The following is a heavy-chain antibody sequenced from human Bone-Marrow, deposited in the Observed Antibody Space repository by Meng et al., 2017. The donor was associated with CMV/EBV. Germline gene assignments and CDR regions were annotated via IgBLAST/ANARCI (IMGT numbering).Heavy chain of an antibody. D-gene: IGHD3-10*01. V-gene: IGHV3-48*04. Sequence: GESLKISCAASGFTFSSYAMHWVRQAPGKGLEWLSYIDSAGTTTLYADSVKGRFTISRHDAQNSLYLQMTSLRADDTAVYYCAGEKYYGMDVWGQGTTVTVSS. CDR3: AGEKYYGMDV. CDR1: GFTFSSYA. J-gene: IGHJ6*02. CDR2: IDSAGTTT.